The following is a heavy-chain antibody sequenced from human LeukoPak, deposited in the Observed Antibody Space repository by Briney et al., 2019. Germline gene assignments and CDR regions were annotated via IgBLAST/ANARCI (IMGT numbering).Heavy chain of an antibody. CDR1: GFTFSSYW. V-gene: IGHV3-7*01. D-gene: IGHD1-26*01. CDR2: IKQDGSEK. CDR3: ARGRGGSSPLTKIDAFDI. J-gene: IGHJ3*02. Sequence: PGGSLRLSCAASGFTFSSYWMSWVRQAPGKGLEWVANIKQDGSEKYYVDSVKGRFTISRDNAKNSLYLQMNSLRAEDTAVYYCARGRGGSSPLTKIDAFDIWGQGTMVTVSS.